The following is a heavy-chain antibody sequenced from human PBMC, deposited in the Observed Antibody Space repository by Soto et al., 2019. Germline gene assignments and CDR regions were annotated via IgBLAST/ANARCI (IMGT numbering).Heavy chain of an antibody. J-gene: IGHJ4*02. CDR1: GFSLSTSGVG. CDR2: IYLDDDK. D-gene: IGHD3-9*01. CDR3: AHSPLYHDILTGYYIPTYYFDY. Sequence: QITLKESGPTLVKPTQTLTLTCTFSGFSLSTSGVGVGWIRQPPGKALEWLALIYLDDDKRYSPSLKSRLTITKDTSKNQVVLTMTNMDPVDTATYYCAHSPLYHDILTGYYIPTYYFDYWGQGTLVTVSS. V-gene: IGHV2-5*02.